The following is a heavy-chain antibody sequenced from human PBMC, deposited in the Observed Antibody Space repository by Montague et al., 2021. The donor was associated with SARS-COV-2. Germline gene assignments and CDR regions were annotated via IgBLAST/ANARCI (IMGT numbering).Heavy chain of an antibody. CDR2: IYFTGKT. CDR1: GDSISRSHYF. J-gene: IGHJ3*02. Sequence: SETLSLTCSVSGDSISRSHYFWAWIRQPPGMGLEWIGSIYFTGKTYYHPSLKSRVTISIDTSENHFSLRLSSVTAADSAVFYCARWGLNNAFDIWGLGTMITISS. V-gene: IGHV4-39*02. D-gene: IGHD1/OR15-1a*01. CDR3: ARWGLNNAFDI.